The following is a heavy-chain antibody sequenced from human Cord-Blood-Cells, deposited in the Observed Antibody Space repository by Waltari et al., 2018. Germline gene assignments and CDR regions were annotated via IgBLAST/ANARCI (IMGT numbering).Heavy chain of an antibody. CDR1: GGPISSYY. Sequence: QVQLQESGPGLVKPSETLSLTCTASGGPISSYYWSWIRQPPGKGLEWIGYIYYSGSTNYNPSLKSRVTISVDTSKNQFSLKLSSVTAADTAVYYCARSNNWFDPWGQGTLVTVSS. V-gene: IGHV4-59*08. CDR3: ARSNNWFDP. CDR2: IYYSGST. J-gene: IGHJ5*02.